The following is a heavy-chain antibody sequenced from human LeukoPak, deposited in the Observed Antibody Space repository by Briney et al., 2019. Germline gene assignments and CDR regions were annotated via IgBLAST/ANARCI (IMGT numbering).Heavy chain of an antibody. CDR2: TYYRSKGFI. D-gene: IGHD2-8*02. CDR1: GDSVSSNTGI. Sequence: SQTLSLTCAISGDSVSSNTGIWNWVRQSPSRGLEWLGRTYYRSKGFIDYALSVKGRMTINPDTSKNQFSLQLNSVTPEDTAVYYCARDKVLNGFDIWGQGTMVTVSS. V-gene: IGHV6-1*01. J-gene: IGHJ3*02. CDR3: ARDKVLNGFDI.